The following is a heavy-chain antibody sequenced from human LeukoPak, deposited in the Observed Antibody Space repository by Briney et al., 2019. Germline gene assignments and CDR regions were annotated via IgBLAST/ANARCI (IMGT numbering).Heavy chain of an antibody. Sequence: GRSLRLSCAASGFTFSTYAMHLVRQAPGKGLEWVASISYDGSNKYYADSVKGRFTISRDNSKNTLYLQMNSLRAEDTAVYYCATGYQYFDYWGQGTLVTVSS. V-gene: IGHV3-30*04. CDR3: ATGYQYFDY. D-gene: IGHD3-9*01. CDR1: GFTFSTYA. J-gene: IGHJ4*02. CDR2: ISYDGSNK.